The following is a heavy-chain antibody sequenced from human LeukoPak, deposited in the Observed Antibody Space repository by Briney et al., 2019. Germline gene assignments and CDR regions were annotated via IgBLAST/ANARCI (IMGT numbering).Heavy chain of an antibody. CDR2: INPNSGGT. J-gene: IGHJ6*04. Sequence: ASVKVSCKASGYTFTGYYMHWVRQAPGQGLEWMGWINPNSGGTNYAQKFQGWVTMTRDTSISTAYMELSRLRSDDTAVYYCARSMRCSGTSWCPDYYYYGMDVWGKGTTVTVSS. CDR1: GYTFTGYY. CDR3: ARSMRCSGTSWCPDYYYYGMDV. D-gene: IGHD2-2*01. V-gene: IGHV1-2*04.